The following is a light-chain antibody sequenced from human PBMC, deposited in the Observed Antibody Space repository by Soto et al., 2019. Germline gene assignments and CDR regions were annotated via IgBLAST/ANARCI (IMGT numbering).Light chain of an antibody. V-gene: IGLV2-14*01. CDR3: SSYTSSSTFYV. CDR1: SSDVGGYNH. J-gene: IGLJ1*01. CDR2: EVS. Sequence: QSVLTQPASVSGSPGQSTTISCTGTSSDVGGYNHVSWYQQHPGKAPKLMIYEVSNRPSGVSYRFSGSKSGNTASLTISGLQAEDEADYYCSSYTSSSTFYVFGTGTKVTVL.